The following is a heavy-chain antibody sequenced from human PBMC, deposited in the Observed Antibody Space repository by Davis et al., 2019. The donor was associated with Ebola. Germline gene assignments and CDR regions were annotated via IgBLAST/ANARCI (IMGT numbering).Heavy chain of an antibody. D-gene: IGHD3-3*01. V-gene: IGHV3-23*01. CDR3: AKDKNYDFWSGYPHDAFDI. J-gene: IGHJ3*02. CDR1: GFPFSSYA. Sequence: GESLKISCAASGFPFSSYAMSWVRQAPGKGLGWVSAISGSGGSTYYADSVKGRFTISRDNSKNTLYLQMNSLRAEDTAIYFCAKDKNYDFWSGYPHDAFDIWGQGTMVTVSS. CDR2: ISGSGGST.